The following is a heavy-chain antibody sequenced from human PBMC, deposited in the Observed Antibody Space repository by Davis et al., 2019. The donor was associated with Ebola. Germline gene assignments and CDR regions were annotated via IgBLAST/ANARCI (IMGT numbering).Heavy chain of an antibody. D-gene: IGHD1-1*01. CDR2: IFPGDSDT. Sequence: GESLKISCKASGYKFSDYWIGWVRQAPGKGLEWMGIIFPGDSDTRYSPSFRGQVTISADRSIKTAFLQWSSLKASDTAMYYCASLRRTITGMDDGFDIWGQGTMVTVSS. CDR3: ASLRRTITGMDDGFDI. V-gene: IGHV5-51*01. J-gene: IGHJ3*02. CDR1: GYKFSDYW.